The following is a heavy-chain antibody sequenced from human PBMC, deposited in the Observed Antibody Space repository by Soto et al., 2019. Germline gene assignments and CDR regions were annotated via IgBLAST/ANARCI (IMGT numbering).Heavy chain of an antibody. D-gene: IGHD6-13*01. V-gene: IGHV3-23*01. Sequence: GGSLRLSCAASGFTFSSYAMSWVRQAPGKGLEWVSSISGSGDSTHNADSVKGRFTISRDNSKNTLYLQLNSLTADDTAVYYCAKGGLYTSSWYEGYWGQGTLVTVSS. CDR3: AKGGLYTSSWYEGY. CDR1: GFTFSSYA. CDR2: ISGSGDST. J-gene: IGHJ4*02.